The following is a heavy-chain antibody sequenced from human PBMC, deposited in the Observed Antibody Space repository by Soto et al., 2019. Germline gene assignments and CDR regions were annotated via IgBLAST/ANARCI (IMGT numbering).Heavy chain of an antibody. CDR1: GYTFTSYG. Sequence: QVHLVQSGAEVKKPGASVKVSCKGSGYTFTSYGITWVRQAPGQGLEWMGWISAHNGNTDYAQKLQGRVPVTRDTSPRTAYMELRSLRSDDTAVYYCARGRYGDYWGQGALVTVSS. CDR2: ISAHNGNT. CDR3: ARGRYGDY. V-gene: IGHV1-18*01. D-gene: IGHD1-1*01. J-gene: IGHJ4*02.